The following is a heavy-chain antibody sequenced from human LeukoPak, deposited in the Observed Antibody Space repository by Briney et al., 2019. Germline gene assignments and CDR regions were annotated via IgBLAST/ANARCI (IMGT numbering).Heavy chain of an antibody. CDR2: TNPKSGAT. Sequence: GASVKVSCKASGYTFTDYYMHWVRQAPGQGLEWMGWTNPKSGATEYALKFQGRVTMTRDTSISTVYMELSRLRSDDTAVYYCARPADYGDYLDYWGQGTLVTVSS. D-gene: IGHD4-17*01. CDR3: ARPADYGDYLDY. CDR1: GYTFTDYY. V-gene: IGHV1-2*02. J-gene: IGHJ4*02.